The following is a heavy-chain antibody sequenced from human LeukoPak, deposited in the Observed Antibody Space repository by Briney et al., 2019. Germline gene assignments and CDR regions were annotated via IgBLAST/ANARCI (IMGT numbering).Heavy chain of an antibody. CDR2: IKPDGSQK. CDR1: GFTFRSYW. Sequence: GGSLRLSCAASGFTFRSYWLTWVRQAPGKGPEWVANIKPDGSQKSYVDSVKGRFTISRDNANNSLYLQMNSLRVEDTAMYYCATEPPWGPDTLDVWGQETRVTVSS. CDR3: ATEPPWGPDTLDV. V-gene: IGHV3-7*01. D-gene: IGHD7-27*01. J-gene: IGHJ3*01.